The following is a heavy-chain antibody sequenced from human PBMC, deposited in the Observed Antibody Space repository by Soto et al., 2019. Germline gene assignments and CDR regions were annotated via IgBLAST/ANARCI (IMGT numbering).Heavy chain of an antibody. D-gene: IGHD2-15*01. CDR2: VNPSGGST. Sequence: SXKVCLEAAGYIXTAYSMYLVRRAPGQGLEWIGVVNPSGGSTNYAQKFQGRITLNRDTSRNTVYMDLSSLTSEYTSVYYCEREENCSDGICYSEYFPRWGQGTLGTVS. V-gene: IGHV1-46*01. J-gene: IGHJ1*01. CDR3: EREENCSDGICYSEYFPR. CDR1: GYIXTAYS.